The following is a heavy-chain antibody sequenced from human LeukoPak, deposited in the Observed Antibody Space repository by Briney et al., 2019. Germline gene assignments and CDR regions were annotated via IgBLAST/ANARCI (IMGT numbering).Heavy chain of an antibody. CDR3: ARGRPHGNDY. CDR1: GFTFSSYC. CDR2: IASDGNNR. Sequence: GGSVRLSCAACGFTFSSYCMNWVRQVPGKGLVWVSRIASDGNNRDYADSVKGRFTISRDNAKNTLYLQMNSLRVEDTAVYYCARGRPHGNDYWGQGTLVTVSS. V-gene: IGHV3-74*01. D-gene: IGHD4-23*01. J-gene: IGHJ4*02.